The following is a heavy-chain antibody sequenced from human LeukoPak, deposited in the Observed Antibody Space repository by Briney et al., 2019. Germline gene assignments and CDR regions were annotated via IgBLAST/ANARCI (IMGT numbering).Heavy chain of an antibody. CDR2: VDPEDGET. Sequence: GASVKVSCKVSGYTFTDYYMHWVQQAPGKGLEWMGLVDPEDGETIYAQKFQGRVTMTEDTSTDTAYMELSSLRSEDTAVYYCATVPSPFYFDYWGQGTLVTVSS. CDR1: GYTFTDYY. CDR3: ATVPSPFYFDY. J-gene: IGHJ4*02. V-gene: IGHV1-69-2*01.